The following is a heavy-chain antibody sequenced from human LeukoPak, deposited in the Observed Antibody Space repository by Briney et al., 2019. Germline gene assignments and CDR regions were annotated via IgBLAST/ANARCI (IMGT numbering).Heavy chain of an antibody. Sequence: SVKVSCKASGGTFSSYAISWVRQAPGQGLEWMGRNIPILGIANYAQKFQGRVTITADKSTSTAYMELSSLRSEDTAVYYCARGPHYYGSGSYYRTSNLDYWGQGTLVTVSS. D-gene: IGHD3-10*01. CDR1: GGTFSSYA. V-gene: IGHV1-69*04. J-gene: IGHJ4*02. CDR2: NIPILGIA. CDR3: ARGPHYYGSGSYYRTSNLDY.